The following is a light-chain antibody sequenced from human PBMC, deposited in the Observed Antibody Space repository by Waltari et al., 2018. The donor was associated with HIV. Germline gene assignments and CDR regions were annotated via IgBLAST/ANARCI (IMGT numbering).Light chain of an antibody. J-gene: IGKJ2*01. CDR1: PSVSNNY. CDR3: QQYGSSPYT. Sequence: EIVLTQSPGTLSLSPGERATLSCRANPSVSNNYVAWYQQKPGQAPRSLVYGASRTTTDSPDRFSGSGSGTDFTLTISRLEPEDFAVYYCQQYGSSPYTFGQGTTVEIK. CDR2: GAS. V-gene: IGKV3-20*01.